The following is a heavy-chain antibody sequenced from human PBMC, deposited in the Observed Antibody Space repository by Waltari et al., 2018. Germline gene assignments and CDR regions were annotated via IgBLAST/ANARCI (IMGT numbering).Heavy chain of an antibody. Sequence: QVQLVESGGGVVQPGRSLRLSCAASGFTFSSYAMPWVRQAPGKGLEWVAVISYDGSNKYYADSVKGRFTISRDNSKNTLYLQMNSLRAEDTAVYYCARGPPGLAVAGSRFDPWGQGTLVTVSS. D-gene: IGHD6-19*01. V-gene: IGHV3-30-3*01. CDR2: ISYDGSNK. J-gene: IGHJ5*02. CDR3: ARGPPGLAVAGSRFDP. CDR1: GFTFSSYA.